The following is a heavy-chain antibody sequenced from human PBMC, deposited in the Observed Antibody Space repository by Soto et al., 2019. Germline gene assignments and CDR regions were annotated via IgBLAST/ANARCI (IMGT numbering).Heavy chain of an antibody. CDR1: GYTFTGYY. V-gene: IGHV1-2*04. D-gene: IGHD3-3*01. J-gene: IGHJ6*02. Sequence: ASVKVSCKASGYTFTGYYMHLVRQAPAQGLEWMGWINTNSGGTNYAQKFQGWVNMTRDTAIRTAYMELSGLRSDDTAVYYCARSKGLLSHYDFWSGYRQPYYYGMDVWGQGTTVTVSS. CDR2: INTNSGGT. CDR3: ARSKGLLSHYDFWSGYRQPYYYGMDV.